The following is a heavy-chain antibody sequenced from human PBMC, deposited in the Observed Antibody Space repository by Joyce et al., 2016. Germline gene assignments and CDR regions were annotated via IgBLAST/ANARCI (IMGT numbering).Heavy chain of an antibody. Sequence: EVQLVESGGGLIQPGGSLRLSCAASGFTVSSNYMSWVRQAPGKGLEWVSIMFSGGSGGRTYYADSVKGRFTISRDNSKNTLYLQMNSLRAEDTAVYYCARSLAYDYGDYIFNYWGQGTLVTVSS. D-gene: IGHD4-17*01. CDR3: ARSLAYDYGDYIFNY. J-gene: IGHJ4*02. V-gene: IGHV3-53*01. CDR1: GFTVSSNY. CDR2: MFSGGSGGRT.